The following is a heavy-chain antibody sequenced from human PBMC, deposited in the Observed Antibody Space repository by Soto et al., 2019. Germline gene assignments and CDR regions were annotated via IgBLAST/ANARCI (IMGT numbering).Heavy chain of an antibody. CDR1: GGSISGYY. D-gene: IGHD2-21*02. CDR3: ARDLWGYCGTDCYPLDV. J-gene: IGHJ6*02. CDR2: MYNTGST. V-gene: IGHV4-59*01. Sequence: SETLSLTCTVSGGSISGYYWSWIRQPPGKGLEWIGYMYNTGSTVYNPSFKSRVTISVDTSMNQFSLKLNSVTAADTAVYYCARDLWGYCGTDCYPLDVWGQGTTVTAP.